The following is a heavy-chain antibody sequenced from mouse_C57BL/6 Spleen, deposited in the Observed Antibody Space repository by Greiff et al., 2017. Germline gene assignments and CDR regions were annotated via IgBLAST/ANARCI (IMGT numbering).Heavy chain of an antibody. CDR1: GYAFTNYL. D-gene: IGHD2-4*01. Sequence: QVQLKESGAELVRPGTSVKVSCKASGYAFTNYLIEWVKQRPGQGLEWIGVINPGSGGTNYNEKFKGKATLTADKSSSTAYMQLSSLTSEDSAVYFCAYYDYDAWFAYWGQGTLVTVSA. CDR3: AYYDYDAWFAY. J-gene: IGHJ3*01. V-gene: IGHV1-54*01. CDR2: INPGSGGT.